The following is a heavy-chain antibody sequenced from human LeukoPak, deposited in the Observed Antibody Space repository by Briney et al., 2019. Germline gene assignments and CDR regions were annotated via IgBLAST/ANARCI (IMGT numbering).Heavy chain of an antibody. D-gene: IGHD5-18*01. Sequence: GGSLRLSCAASGFTFSSYAMSWVRQAPGKGLEWVSATSGSGGSTYYADSVKGRFTISRDNSKNTLYLQMNSLRAEDTAVYYCAKDDGAGITGDTAMVYYFDYWGQGTLVTVSS. CDR3: AKDDGAGITGDTAMVYYFDY. V-gene: IGHV3-23*01. J-gene: IGHJ4*02. CDR1: GFTFSSYA. CDR2: TSGSGGST.